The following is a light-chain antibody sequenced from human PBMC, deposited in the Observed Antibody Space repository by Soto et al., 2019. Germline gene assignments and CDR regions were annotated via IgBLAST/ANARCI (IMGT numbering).Light chain of an antibody. J-gene: IGKJ1*01. CDR1: QSVSSN. CDR2: GAS. V-gene: IGKV3-15*01. CDR3: QQYNNWPST. Sequence: EIVLTQSPATLSVSPGARATLSCRASQSVSSNLAWYQQKPGQAPRLLIYGASTRATGIPARFSGSGSGTEFTLTISSLQSEDFAVYYCQQYNNWPSTCGQGTKVEIK.